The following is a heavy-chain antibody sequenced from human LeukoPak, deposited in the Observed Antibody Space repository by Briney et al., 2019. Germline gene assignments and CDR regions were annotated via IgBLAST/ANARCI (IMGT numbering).Heavy chain of an antibody. CDR1: GFTFSRYW. CDR2: INTDGRTI. J-gene: IGHJ4*02. Sequence: GGSLRLSCAASGFTFSRYWMHWVRQAPGKGLVWVSRINTDGRTITYADSVKGRFTISRDNAKNTLYLQMNSLRTEDTALYYCAKGLVEMATITGGYYFDYWGQGTLVTVSS. D-gene: IGHD5-24*01. CDR3: AKGLVEMATITGGYYFDY. V-gene: IGHV3-74*01.